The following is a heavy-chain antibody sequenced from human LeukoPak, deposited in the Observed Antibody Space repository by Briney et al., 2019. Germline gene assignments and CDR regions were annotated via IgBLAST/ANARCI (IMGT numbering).Heavy chain of an antibody. V-gene: IGHV4-61*01. CDR1: GGSISSSSYY. Sequence: SETLSLTCTVSGGSISSSSYYWSWIRQPPGEGLEWIGYIYKSGSTSYNPSFKSRVTISVDTSKSQFSLKLSSVTAADTAVYYCARIKGGYTYGSFDYWGQGTLVTVSS. D-gene: IGHD5-18*01. J-gene: IGHJ4*02. CDR3: ARIKGGYTYGSFDY. CDR2: IYKSGST.